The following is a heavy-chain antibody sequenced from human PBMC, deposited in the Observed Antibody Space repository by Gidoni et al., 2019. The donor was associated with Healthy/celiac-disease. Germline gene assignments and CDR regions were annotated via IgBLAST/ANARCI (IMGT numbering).Heavy chain of an antibody. V-gene: IGHV3-66*04. Sequence: EVQPVESGGGLVHPGGSLSRSCAASGSTARSNYMSWVRQAPGTGLELISVIYSGGSTYYAESVKGKFTISRDNSKNTLYLQMNSRGAGDTAVYYWARPGYSSSPARYWGQGTLVTVSS. CDR3: ARPGYSSSPARY. J-gene: IGHJ4*02. D-gene: IGHD6-13*01. CDR2: IYSGGST. CDR1: GSTARSNY.